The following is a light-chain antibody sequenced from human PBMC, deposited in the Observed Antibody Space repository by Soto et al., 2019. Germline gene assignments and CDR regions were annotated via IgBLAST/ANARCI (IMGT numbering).Light chain of an antibody. Sequence: QSALTRPPSVSGSPGQSVTISCTGTSTDFVSYNRVSWYQQPPGTAPKLIIYEASNRPSGVPDRFSGPKSGNTASLTISGLQAADEADYYCTLYTSENTYVFGTGTKVTVL. CDR1: STDFVSYNR. V-gene: IGLV2-18*01. CDR2: EAS. J-gene: IGLJ1*01. CDR3: TLYTSENTYV.